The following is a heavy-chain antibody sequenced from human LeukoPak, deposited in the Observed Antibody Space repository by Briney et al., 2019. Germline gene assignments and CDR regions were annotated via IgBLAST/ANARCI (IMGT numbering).Heavy chain of an antibody. Sequence: KTSETLSLTCTASGGSISSGSYYWSWIRQPAGKGLEWIGRIYTSGSTNYNPSLKSRVTISVDTSKNQFSLKLSSVTAADTALYYCARDRNYDFWSGYHGDAFDIWGQGTMVTVSS. J-gene: IGHJ3*02. V-gene: IGHV4-61*02. CDR1: GGSISSGSYY. D-gene: IGHD3-3*01. CDR3: ARDRNYDFWSGYHGDAFDI. CDR2: IYTSGST.